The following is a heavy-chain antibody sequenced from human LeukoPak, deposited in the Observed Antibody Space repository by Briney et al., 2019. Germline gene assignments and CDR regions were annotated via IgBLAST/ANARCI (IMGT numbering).Heavy chain of an antibody. Sequence: GGSLRLSCAASGFTVSSNYMSWVRQAPGKGLEWVSIIYSGGSTYYADSVKGRFTISRDNSKNTLYLQMNSLRAEDTAVYYCASLSTYYYDSSGYYLDYWGQGTLVTVSS. V-gene: IGHV3-53*01. CDR3: ASLSTYYYDSSGYYLDY. J-gene: IGHJ4*02. CDR1: GFTVSSNY. CDR2: IYSGGST. D-gene: IGHD3-22*01.